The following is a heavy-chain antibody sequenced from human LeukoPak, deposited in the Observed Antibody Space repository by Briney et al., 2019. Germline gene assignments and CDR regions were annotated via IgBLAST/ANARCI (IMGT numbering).Heavy chain of an antibody. CDR1: GYSFKNYG. J-gene: IGHJ3*02. CDR3: ARDTQNAFDI. CDR2: INPNSGGT. V-gene: IGHV1-2*02. Sequence: ASVKVSCKASGYSFKNYGISWVRQAPGQGLEWMGWINPNSGGTNYAQKFQGRVTMTRDTSISTAYMELSRLRSDDTAVYYCARDTQNAFDIWGQGTMVTVSS.